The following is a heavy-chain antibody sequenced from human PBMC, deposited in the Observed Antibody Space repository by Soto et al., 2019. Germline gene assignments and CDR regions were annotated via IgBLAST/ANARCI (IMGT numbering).Heavy chain of an antibody. V-gene: IGHV1-69*12. CDR2: IIPIFGTA. D-gene: IGHD6-13*01. J-gene: IGHJ4*02. CDR3: ARDVIAAAGTAG. CDR1: GGTFSSYA. Sequence: QVQLVQSGAEVKKPGSSVKVSCKASGGTFSSYAISWVRQAPGQGLEWMGGIIPIFGTANYAQKFQGRVTITADEATSPAYMELSSLSSEDTAVYYCARDVIAAAGTAGWGQGTLVSVSS.